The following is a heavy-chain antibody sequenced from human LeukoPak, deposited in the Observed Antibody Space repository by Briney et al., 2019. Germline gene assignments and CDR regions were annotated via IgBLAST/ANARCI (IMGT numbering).Heavy chain of an antibody. Sequence: GGSLRLSCAASGFTVSSNYMSWVRQAPGKGLEWVSVIYSGGSTYYADSVKGRFTISRDNSKNTLYLQMNSLRAEDTAVYYRARDLGTRDYYDSSGSAWGQGTLVTVSS. V-gene: IGHV3-53*01. CDR2: IYSGGST. CDR1: GFTVSSNY. D-gene: IGHD3-22*01. J-gene: IGHJ5*02. CDR3: ARDLGTRDYYDSSGSA.